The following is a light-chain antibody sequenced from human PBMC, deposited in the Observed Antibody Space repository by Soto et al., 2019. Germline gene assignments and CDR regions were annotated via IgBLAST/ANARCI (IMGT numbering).Light chain of an antibody. J-gene: IGKJ5*01. Sequence: EIVMTQSPATLSVSPGERATLSCRASQSVSSNLAWYQQKPGQAPRLLIYGASTRATGIPARFSGSGSGTEFTLTISSLQSEDFPVYYCQQYNNWPPEITFGQGTRLEIK. CDR3: QQYNNWPPEIT. CDR1: QSVSSN. CDR2: GAS. V-gene: IGKV3-15*01.